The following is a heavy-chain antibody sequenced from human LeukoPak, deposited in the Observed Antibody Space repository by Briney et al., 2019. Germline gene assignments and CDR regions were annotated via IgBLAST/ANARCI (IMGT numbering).Heavy chain of an antibody. CDR2: IKDDGSGK. J-gene: IGHJ4*02. Sequence: PGGSLRLSRAASGFTFSNYWMSWVRQAPGKGLEWVANIKDDGSGKYYVDSLKGRFTISRDNAKNSLYLQMNSLRAEDTAVYYCARVGYSSSWSPSDYWGQGALVTVSS. D-gene: IGHD6-13*01. CDR3: ARVGYSSSWSPSDY. CDR1: GFTFSNYW. V-gene: IGHV3-7*01.